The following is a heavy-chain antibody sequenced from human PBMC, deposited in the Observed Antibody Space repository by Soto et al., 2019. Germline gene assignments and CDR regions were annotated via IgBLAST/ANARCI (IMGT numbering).Heavy chain of an antibody. CDR3: TTDNPRSTVTTYYYYGMDV. CDR2: IKSKTDGGTT. D-gene: IGHD4-17*01. V-gene: IGHV3-15*01. CDR1: GFTFSNAW. Sequence: GGSLRLSCAASGFTFSNAWMSWVRQAPGKGLEWVGRIKSKTDGGTTDYAAPVKGRFTISRDDSKNTLYLQMNSLKTEDTAVYYCTTDNPRSTVTTYYYYGMDVWGQGTTVTVSS. J-gene: IGHJ6*02.